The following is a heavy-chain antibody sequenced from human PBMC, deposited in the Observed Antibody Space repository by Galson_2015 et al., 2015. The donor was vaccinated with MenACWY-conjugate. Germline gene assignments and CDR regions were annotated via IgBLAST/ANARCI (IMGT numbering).Heavy chain of an antibody. CDR1: GFTFSNAW. J-gene: IGHJ4*02. V-gene: IGHV3-15*01. CDR2: IKSKTDGGTT. Sequence: SLRLSCAASGFTFSNAWMSWVRQAPGKGLEWVGRIKSKTDGGTTDYAAPVKGRFTISRDDSKNTLYLQMNSLNTEDTAVYYCTTDPSTVTTTGGDYWGQGTLVTVSS. D-gene: IGHD4-17*01. CDR3: TTDPSTVTTTGGDY.